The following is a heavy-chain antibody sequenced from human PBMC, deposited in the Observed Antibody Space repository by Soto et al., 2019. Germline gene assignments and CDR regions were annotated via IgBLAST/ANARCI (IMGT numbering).Heavy chain of an antibody. J-gene: IGHJ5*02. CDR3: ARGAGIAAVRNLFDP. D-gene: IGHD6-13*01. CDR2: INHSGST. V-gene: IGHV4-34*01. Sequence: SETLSLTCAVYGGSFSGYYWSWIRQPPGKGLEWIGEINHSGSTNYNPSLKSRVTISVDTSKNQFSLKLSSVTAADTAVYYCARGAGIAAVRNLFDPSGQGTLVTVSS. CDR1: GGSFSGYY.